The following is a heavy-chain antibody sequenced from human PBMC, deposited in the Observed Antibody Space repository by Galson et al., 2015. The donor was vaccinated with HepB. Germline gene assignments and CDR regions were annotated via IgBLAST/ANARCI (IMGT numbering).Heavy chain of an antibody. D-gene: IGHD3-10*01. CDR1: GYTLTELS. CDR3: ATTYYYGSGSYFNWFDP. CDR2: FDPEDGET. V-gene: IGHV1-24*01. Sequence: SVKVSCKVSGYTLTELSMHWVRQAPGKGLEWMGGFDPEDGETIYAQKFQGRVTMTEDTSTDTAYMELSSLRSEDTAVYYCATTYYYGSGSYFNWFDPWGQGTLVTVSS. J-gene: IGHJ5*02.